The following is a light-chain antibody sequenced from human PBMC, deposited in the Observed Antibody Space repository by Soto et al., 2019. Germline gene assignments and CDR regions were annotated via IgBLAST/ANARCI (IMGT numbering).Light chain of an antibody. J-gene: IGLJ1*01. CDR2: EVS. CDR3: SSYTRSDNYA. V-gene: IGLV2-14*01. CDR1: ISDVGAYNY. Sequence: QSALTQPASVSGSPGQSITISCTGTISDVGAYNYVSWYQQHPGKAPKVIIYEVSNRPSGVSNRFSGSKSGNTASLTISGLQVDDEADYYCSSYTRSDNYAFGTGTKLTVL.